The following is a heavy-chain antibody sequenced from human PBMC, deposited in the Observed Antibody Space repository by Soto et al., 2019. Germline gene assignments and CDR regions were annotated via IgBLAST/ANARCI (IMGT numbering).Heavy chain of an antibody. CDR2: INGGNGDT. CDR3: ARDRWQQLVYIAY. CDR1: GYTFSSHA. J-gene: IGHJ4*02. V-gene: IGHV1-3*01. D-gene: IGHD6-13*01. Sequence: QVQLVQSGAEVKKPGASVKVSCKASGYTFSSHATHWVRQAPGQRLEWMGWINGGNGDTKYSQKFQDRVTITRDTSASTANMALSTRNCEDTAVYYCARDRWQQLVYIAYWGQANLVTVSS.